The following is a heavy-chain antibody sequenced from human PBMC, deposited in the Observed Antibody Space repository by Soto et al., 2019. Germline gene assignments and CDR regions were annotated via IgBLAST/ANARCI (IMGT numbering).Heavy chain of an antibody. CDR3: ARDIGVVPGDY. Sequence: EVQLVESGGGLVQPGGSLRLSCAVSGFTVSSNYMSWVRQAPGKGLEWVSVIYTGGSTSYADSVKGRFTISRDNSQTTVFPQMKRLRAEDTALYYCARDIGVVPGDYWGQGTLVTVSS. CDR1: GFTVSSNY. J-gene: IGHJ4*02. D-gene: IGHD2-15*01. CDR2: IYTGGST. V-gene: IGHV3-66*01.